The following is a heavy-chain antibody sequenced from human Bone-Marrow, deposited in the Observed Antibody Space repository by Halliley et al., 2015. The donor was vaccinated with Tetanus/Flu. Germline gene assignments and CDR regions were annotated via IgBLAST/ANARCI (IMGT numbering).Heavy chain of an antibody. V-gene: IGHV5-51*01. CDR2: TYPGASDT. Sequence: WMGITYPGASDTRSSPSFQGQVTISADKSIATAYLQWSSLKASDTAIYYCARPVRGSYWYFDFWGRGTLVTVSS. CDR3: ARPVRGSYWYFDF. J-gene: IGHJ2*01. D-gene: IGHD3-10*01.